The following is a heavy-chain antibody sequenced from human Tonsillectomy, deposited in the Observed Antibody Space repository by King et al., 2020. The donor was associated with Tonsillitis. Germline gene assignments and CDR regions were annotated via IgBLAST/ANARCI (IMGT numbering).Heavy chain of an antibody. D-gene: IGHD6-19*01. V-gene: IGHV3-30-3*01. CDR2: ISKDGNNK. CDR3: ARNVGFTSGRSDYYDHALDV. Sequence: QVQLVESGGGVVQPGRSLRLSCAASGFTFRSYAMHWVRQAPGKGLEWVAGISKDGNNKNYADSVKGRFTISRDNSKNTLYLQMNSLRAEDTAVYYCARNVGFTSGRSDYYDHALDVWGQGTTVTVSS. J-gene: IGHJ6*02. CDR1: GFTFRSYA.